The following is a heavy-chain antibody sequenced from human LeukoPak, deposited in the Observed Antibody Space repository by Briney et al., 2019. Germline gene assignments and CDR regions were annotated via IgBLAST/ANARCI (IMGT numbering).Heavy chain of an antibody. J-gene: IGHJ4*02. CDR3: AKGAYDYVEMGYFDY. Sequence: GASLRLSCAASGFSFSNFAMSWVRQAPGKGLEWVSLIIGSSGDTFYADSVKGRFTISRDNSKNRLHLQMNSLRAEDTALYYCAKGAYDYVEMGYFDYWGQGTLVTVSS. V-gene: IGHV3-23*01. CDR1: GFSFSNFA. D-gene: IGHD5-12*01. CDR2: IIGSSGDT.